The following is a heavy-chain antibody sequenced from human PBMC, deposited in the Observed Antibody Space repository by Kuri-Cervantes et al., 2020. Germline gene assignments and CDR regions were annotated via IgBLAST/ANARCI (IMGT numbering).Heavy chain of an antibody. CDR3: ARTYYYDSSGYPTYYYGMDV. Sequence: ASVKVSCKASGYTFTSYAMNWVRQAPGQGLEWMGWINTNTGNPTYAQGSTGRFVFSLDTSVSTAYLQICSLKAEDTAVYYCARTYYYDSSGYPTYYYGMDVWGQGTTVTVSS. V-gene: IGHV7-4-1*01. CDR2: INTNTGNP. D-gene: IGHD3-22*01. CDR1: GYTFTSYA. J-gene: IGHJ6*02.